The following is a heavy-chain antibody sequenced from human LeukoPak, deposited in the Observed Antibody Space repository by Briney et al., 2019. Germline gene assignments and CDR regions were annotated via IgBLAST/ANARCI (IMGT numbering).Heavy chain of an antibody. V-gene: IGHV3-33*01. D-gene: IGHD3-10*01. CDR1: GFSFSSYG. CDR2: IWYDGSNE. Sequence: GGSLRLSCAASGFSFSSYGMHWVRQAPGKGLEWVAVIWYDGSNEYYADSVKGRFTISRDNSKNTLYLQMNSLRAEDTALYYCARDFSGEFDYWGQGTLVTVSS. J-gene: IGHJ4*02. CDR3: ARDFSGEFDY.